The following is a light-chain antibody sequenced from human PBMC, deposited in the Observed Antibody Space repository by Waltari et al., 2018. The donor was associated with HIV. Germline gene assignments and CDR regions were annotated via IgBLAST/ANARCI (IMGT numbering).Light chain of an antibody. CDR1: SSDVGGYNY. CDR2: EVT. V-gene: IGLV2-14*01. CDR3: SSYTRRGTVV. J-gene: IGLJ2*01. Sequence: QSALTQPASVAGSLGQSITISCTGTSSDVGGYNYVSWYQQYPGHAPKALIYEVTSRPSGTSSRFSGSKSATTAFLAISKLQTDDEADYFCSSYTRRGTVVFGGGTRLTVL.